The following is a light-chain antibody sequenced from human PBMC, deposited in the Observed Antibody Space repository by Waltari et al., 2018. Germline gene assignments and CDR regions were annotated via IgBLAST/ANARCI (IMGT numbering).Light chain of an antibody. Sequence: EIVLTHSPDTLSLSPGDTATLSCRASQSVGSYFAWYQQKTGQPPRLLIYDASNRATGVPARFRGSGSGTELTLTISSLEAADFAVYYCQQCSNWTPHTFGQGARLEIK. CDR2: DAS. CDR1: QSVGSY. CDR3: QQCSNWTPHT. V-gene: IGKV3-11*01. J-gene: IGKJ2*01.